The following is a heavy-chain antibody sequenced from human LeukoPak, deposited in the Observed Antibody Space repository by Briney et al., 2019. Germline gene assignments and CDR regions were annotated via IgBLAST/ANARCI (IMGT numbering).Heavy chain of an antibody. CDR1: GGSISSGGYY. Sequence: PSETLSLTCTVSGGSISSGGYYWSWIRQHPGEGLEWIGYIYYSGSTYYNPSLKSRVTISIGTSKDQFSLKLSPVTAADTAVYYCARVIRIGGTFDYWGQGTLVTVSS. D-gene: IGHD1-1*01. J-gene: IGHJ4*02. CDR2: IYYSGST. V-gene: IGHV4-31*03. CDR3: ARVIRIGGTFDY.